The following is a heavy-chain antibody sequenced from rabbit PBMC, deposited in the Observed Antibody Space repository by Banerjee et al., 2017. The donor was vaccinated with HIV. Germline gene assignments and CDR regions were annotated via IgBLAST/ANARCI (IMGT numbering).Heavy chain of an antibody. CDR2: IGTSSGIT. D-gene: IGHD1-1*01. CDR3: ASGYSDVYFNL. V-gene: IGHV1S47*01. J-gene: IGHJ4*01. Sequence: QEQLKETGGGLVQPGGSLTLSCKASGFDFSSNAMCWVRQAPGKGLELIACIGTSSGITWYASWVNGRFTISRSTSLNTVTLQMTSLTAADTATYFCASGYSDVYFNLWGPGTLVT. CDR1: GFDFSSNA.